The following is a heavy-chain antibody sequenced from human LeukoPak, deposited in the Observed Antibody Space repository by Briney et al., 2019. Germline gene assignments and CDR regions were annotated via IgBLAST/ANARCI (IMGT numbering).Heavy chain of an antibody. CDR1: GFTFSSYS. J-gene: IGHJ6*02. CDR2: ISSSSSTI. CDR3: ARDRSTAMDNYYYYGMDV. D-gene: IGHD5-18*01. Sequence: GGSLRLSCAASGFTFSSYSMNWVRQAPGKGLGWVSYISSSSSTIYYADSVKGRFTISRDNAKNTLYLQMNSLRAEDTAVYYCARDRSTAMDNYYYYGMDVWGQGTTVTVSS. V-gene: IGHV3-48*04.